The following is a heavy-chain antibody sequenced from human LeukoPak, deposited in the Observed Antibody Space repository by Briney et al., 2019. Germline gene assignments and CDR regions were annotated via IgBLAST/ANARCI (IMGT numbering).Heavy chain of an antibody. CDR2: INHSGST. CDR3: ARADYDFWSGYWVGDY. D-gene: IGHD3-3*01. V-gene: IGHV4-34*01. CDR1: GGSFSGYY. Sequence: SETLSLTCAVYGGSFSGYYWSWIRQPPGKGLEWIGEINHSGSTNYNPSLKSRVTISVHTSKNQFSLKLSSVTAADTAVYYCARADYDFWSGYWVGDYWGQGTLVTVSS. J-gene: IGHJ4*02.